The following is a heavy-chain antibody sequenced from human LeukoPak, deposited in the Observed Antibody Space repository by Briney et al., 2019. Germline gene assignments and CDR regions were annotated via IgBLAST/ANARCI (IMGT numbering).Heavy chain of an antibody. V-gene: IGHV1-18*01. CDR1: GYTFTSCG. J-gene: IGHJ5*02. CDR3: AREDYDILTGYYSRGIVTWFDP. Sequence: ASVKVPCKASGYTFTSCGISWVRQAPGQGLEWMGWISAYNGNTNYAQKLQGRVTMTTDTSTSTAYMELRSLRSDDTAVYYCAREDYDILTGYYSRGIVTWFDPWGQGTLVTVSS. CDR2: ISAYNGNT. D-gene: IGHD3-9*01.